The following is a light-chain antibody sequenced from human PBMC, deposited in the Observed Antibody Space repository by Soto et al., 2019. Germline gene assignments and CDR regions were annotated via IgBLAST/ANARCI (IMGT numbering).Light chain of an antibody. CDR3: QQTYTTPIT. Sequence: DIQLTQSPSFLSASVGDRVTITCRASQGISSYLAWYQQKPGKAPKLLIYAASTLQSGVPSRFSGSGSGTDFTLTISSLQPEDFATYYCQQTYTTPITFGQGTRLAIK. CDR1: QGISSY. V-gene: IGKV1-9*01. CDR2: AAS. J-gene: IGKJ5*01.